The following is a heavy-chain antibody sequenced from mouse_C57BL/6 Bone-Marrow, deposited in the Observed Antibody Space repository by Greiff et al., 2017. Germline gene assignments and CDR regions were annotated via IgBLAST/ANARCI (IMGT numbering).Heavy chain of an antibody. CDR3: ARYDYDGPAY. Sequence: EVQLQQSGPVLVKPGASVKMSCKASGYTFTDYYMNWVKQSHGKSLEWIGVINPYNGGTSYNQKFKGKATLTVYKSSSTAYMERNSLTSEDSAVYYCARYDYDGPAYWGQGTLVTVSA. J-gene: IGHJ3*01. CDR2: INPYNGGT. V-gene: IGHV1-19*01. D-gene: IGHD2-4*01. CDR1: GYTFTDYY.